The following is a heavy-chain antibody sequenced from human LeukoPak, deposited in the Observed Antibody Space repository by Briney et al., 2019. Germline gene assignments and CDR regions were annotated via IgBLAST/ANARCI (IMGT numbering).Heavy chain of an antibody. D-gene: IGHD6-13*01. J-gene: IGHJ3*02. CDR3: ARDYTSLAAGYDAFDI. CDR2: INPNSGGT. V-gene: IGHV1-2*02. CDR1: GYTFTAYY. Sequence: ASVTVSCKASGYTFTAYYMHWVRQAPGQGLEWMWWINPNSGGTNYAQKFQGRVTITRDTSISTAYMELSRLRSDDTAVYYCARDYTSLAAGYDAFDIWGQGTMVTVSS.